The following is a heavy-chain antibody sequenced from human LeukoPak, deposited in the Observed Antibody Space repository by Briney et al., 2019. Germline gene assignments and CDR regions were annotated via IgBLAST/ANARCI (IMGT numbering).Heavy chain of an antibody. D-gene: IGHD2-2*01. CDR1: RCTFSTYS. CDR2: ISGSGGST. J-gene: IGHJ6*03. V-gene: IGHV3-23*01. Sequence: SLGTPRLSSAASRCTFSTYSLSWVRQAPPQGLPWVSGISGSGGSTYYADSVKGRFTISRDNSKNTLYLQMNSLRAEDTAVYYCAKEFVPAAILSYYYMDVWGKGTTVTVSS. CDR3: AKEFVPAAILSYYYMDV.